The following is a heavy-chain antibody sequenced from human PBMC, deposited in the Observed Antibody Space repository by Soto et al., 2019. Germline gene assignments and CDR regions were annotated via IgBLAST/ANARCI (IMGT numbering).Heavy chain of an antibody. CDR2: VKSKSEGGTR. Sequence: EVQLVESGGGLVKPGGSLRLSCAASGLTLRNAQMHWVRQAPGKGLEWVGRVKSKSEGGTRDYAAPVKGRFIISGDDSKNTLYLQMNNLEAEDTAVYYCTTDGGASGWRYWGQGTLVIVSS. D-gene: IGHD6-25*01. CDR3: TTDGGASGWRY. CDR1: GLTLRNAQ. V-gene: IGHV3-15*07. J-gene: IGHJ4*02.